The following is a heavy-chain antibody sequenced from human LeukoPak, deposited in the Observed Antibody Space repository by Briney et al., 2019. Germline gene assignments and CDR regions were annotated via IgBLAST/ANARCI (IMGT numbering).Heavy chain of an antibody. D-gene: IGHD4-23*01. CDR2: IRYDGSKE. Sequence: PGGSLRLSCAASGFTFSRYGVHWVRQAPGKGLEWVAFIRYDGSKEDYADSVKGRFTISRDNSKNTLYLQMNSLRAEDTAFYYCAKEDYGGNMDVWGKGTTVTVSS. J-gene: IGHJ6*04. CDR1: GFTFSRYG. CDR3: AKEDYGGNMDV. V-gene: IGHV3-30*02.